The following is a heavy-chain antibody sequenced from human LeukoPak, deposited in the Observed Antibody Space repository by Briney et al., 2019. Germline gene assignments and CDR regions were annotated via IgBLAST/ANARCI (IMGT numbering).Heavy chain of an antibody. J-gene: IGHJ4*02. D-gene: IGHD3-10*01. Sequence: TSETLSLTCTVSGGSISSSYWSWIRQPPGKGLEWIGYIYYTGNTNYNPSLKSRVTISVDTSKNQFSLKLSSVTAADTAVYYCALWFGELSYFDYWGQGTLVTVSS. V-gene: IGHV4-59*12. CDR2: IYYTGNT. CDR1: GGSISSSY. CDR3: ALWFGELSYFDY.